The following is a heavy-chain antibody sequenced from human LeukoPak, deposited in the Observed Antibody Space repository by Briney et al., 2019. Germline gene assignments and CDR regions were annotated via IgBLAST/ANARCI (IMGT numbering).Heavy chain of an antibody. CDR3: AKVHNWGSEYYFDY. V-gene: IGHV3-23*01. CDR1: GFTFSGYG. CDR2: VSVSGSST. Sequence: PGGSLRLSCAASGFTFSGYGMSWVRQAPGKGLEWVSAVSVSGSSTYYADSVKGRFTISRDNSKNTLYLQMNSLRAEVTAVYYCAKVHNWGSEYYFDYWGQGTLVTVSS. D-gene: IGHD7-27*01. J-gene: IGHJ4*02.